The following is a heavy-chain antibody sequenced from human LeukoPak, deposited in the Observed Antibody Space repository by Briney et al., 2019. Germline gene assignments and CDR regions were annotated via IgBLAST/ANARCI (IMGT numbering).Heavy chain of an antibody. Sequence: SETLSLTCTVSGGSISSGGYYWSWIRQHPGKGLEWIGYIYYSGSTYYNPSLKSRVTISVDTSKNQFSLKLSSVTAADTAVYYCARDHTVTTRGVYYFDYWGQGTLVTVSS. CDR1: GGSISSGGYY. D-gene: IGHD4-17*01. V-gene: IGHV4-31*03. J-gene: IGHJ4*01. CDR3: ARDHTVTTRGVYYFDY. CDR2: IYYSGST.